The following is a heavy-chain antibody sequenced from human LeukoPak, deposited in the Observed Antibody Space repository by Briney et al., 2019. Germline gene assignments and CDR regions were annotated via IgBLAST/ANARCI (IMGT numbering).Heavy chain of an antibody. Sequence: GGSLRLSCAASGFTFSSYGMHWVRQAPGKGLEWVAFIRYGGSNKYYADSVKGRFTISRDNSKNTLYLQMNSLRAEDTAVYYCAKGLLYCSSTSCYLDYWGQGTLVTVSS. V-gene: IGHV3-30*02. CDR3: AKGLLYCSSTSCYLDY. D-gene: IGHD2-2*01. CDR1: GFTFSSYG. J-gene: IGHJ4*02. CDR2: IRYGGSNK.